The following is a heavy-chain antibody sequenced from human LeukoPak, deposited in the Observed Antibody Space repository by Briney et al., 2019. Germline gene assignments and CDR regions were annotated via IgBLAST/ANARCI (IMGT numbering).Heavy chain of an antibody. CDR1: GGSLSSHY. J-gene: IGHJ4*02. V-gene: IGHV4-59*11. CDR3: ARAYGSGLPDY. Sequence: PSETLSLTCTVSGGSLSSHYWSWIRQPPGKGLEWIGHICYSGSTNYNPSLKSRVTISVDTSKNQFSLKLSSVTAADTAVYYCARAYGSGLPDYWGQGTLVTVSS. D-gene: IGHD6-19*01. CDR2: ICYSGST.